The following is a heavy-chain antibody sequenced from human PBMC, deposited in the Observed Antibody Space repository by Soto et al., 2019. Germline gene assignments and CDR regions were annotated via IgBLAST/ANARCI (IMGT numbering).Heavy chain of an antibody. J-gene: IGHJ5*02. Sequence: PETLALSCNFSGASLSVYYWSWIRQPPGKGLEWIGRIYATGSSDYNPSLKSRITISVDMSKKQFSLTLRSVTAADTAMYYCVRDGTKNLRDWFDPWGQGILVTVSS. D-gene: IGHD1-1*01. V-gene: IGHV4-4*07. CDR2: IYATGSS. CDR1: GASLSVYY. CDR3: VRDGTKNLRDWFDP.